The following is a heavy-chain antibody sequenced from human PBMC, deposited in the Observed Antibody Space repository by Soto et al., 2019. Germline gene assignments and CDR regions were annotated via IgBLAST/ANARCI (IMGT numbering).Heavy chain of an antibody. D-gene: IGHD4-4*01. CDR1: GYTFTSYD. J-gene: IGHJ3*02. Sequence: QVQLVQSGAEVKKPGASVKVSCKASGYTFTSYDINWVRQTTGQVLEWMGWMNPNSGNTGYAQKFQGRVTMTRNTSISTAYMELSSLRSEDTAVYYCARLQYRPRAFDIWGQGTMVTVSS. V-gene: IGHV1-8*01. CDR2: MNPNSGNT. CDR3: ARLQYRPRAFDI.